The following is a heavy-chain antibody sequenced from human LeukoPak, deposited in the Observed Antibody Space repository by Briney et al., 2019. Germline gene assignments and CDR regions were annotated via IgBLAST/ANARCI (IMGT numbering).Heavy chain of an antibody. J-gene: IGHJ6*04. CDR3: ARDEGTGYYGMDV. CDR2: ISSSSSYI. Sequence: GGSLRLSCAASGFTFSSCSMNWVRQAPGKGLEWVSSISSSSSYIYYADSVKGRFTISRDNAKNSLYLQMNSLRAEDTAVYYCARDEGTGYYGMDVWGKGTTVTVSS. V-gene: IGHV3-21*01. D-gene: IGHD7-27*01. CDR1: GFTFSSCS.